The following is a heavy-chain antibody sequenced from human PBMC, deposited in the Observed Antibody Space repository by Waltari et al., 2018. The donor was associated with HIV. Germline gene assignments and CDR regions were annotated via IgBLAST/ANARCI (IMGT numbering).Heavy chain of an antibody. Sequence: QVQLVQSGAEVKKPGASVKVSCKASGYTFSDYYMHWVRQAPGQGLEWMGWTNPKSGGTRYADKFQGRVTMTRDTSISTAYMELSRLRFDDTAVYYCARVFRGTVNYFDSRLGHWGQGTLVTVSS. D-gene: IGHD3-22*01. CDR1: GYTFSDYY. CDR2: TNPKSGGT. J-gene: IGHJ5*02. V-gene: IGHV1-2*02. CDR3: ARVFRGTVNYFDSRLGH.